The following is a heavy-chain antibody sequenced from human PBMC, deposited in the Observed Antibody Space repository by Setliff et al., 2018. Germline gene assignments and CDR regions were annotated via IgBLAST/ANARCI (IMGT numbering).Heavy chain of an antibody. D-gene: IGHD3-22*01. CDR2: IRRKAYGGTT. CDR1: GFTFGDYA. V-gene: IGHV3-49*04. CDR3: TRDLYDSSGRMRFDAFDI. J-gene: IGHJ3*02. Sequence: GGSLRLSCTASGFTFGDYAMSWVRQAPGKGLEWVGFIRRKAYGGTTEYAASVKGRFTISRDDSKSIAYLQMNSLKTEDTAVYYCTRDLYDSSGRMRFDAFDIWGQGTMVTVSS.